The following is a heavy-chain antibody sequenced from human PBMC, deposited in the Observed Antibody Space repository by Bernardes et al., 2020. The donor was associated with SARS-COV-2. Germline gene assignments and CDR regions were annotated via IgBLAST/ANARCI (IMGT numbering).Heavy chain of an antibody. CDR1: GFTFSSYA. CDR2: ISGSGGST. D-gene: IGHD2-21*02. CDR3: ATWYCGGDCYLDYYYGMDV. J-gene: IGHJ6*02. Sequence: GGSLRLSCAASGFTFSSYAMSWVRQAPGKGLEWVSAISGSGGSTYYADSVKGRFTISRDNSKNTLYLQMNSLRAEDTAVYYCATWYCGGDCYLDYYYGMDVWGQGTTVTVSS. V-gene: IGHV3-23*01.